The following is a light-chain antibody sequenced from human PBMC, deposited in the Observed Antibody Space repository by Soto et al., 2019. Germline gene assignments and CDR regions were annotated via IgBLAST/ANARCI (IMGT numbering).Light chain of an antibody. V-gene: IGKV1-5*03. Sequence: DIQMTQSPSTLSASVGDRVTITCWASHNIKNWLAWYQQKPGEAPKLLIYQASNLADGVPSRFSGSGSGTEYTLTVSTLQPDDSASYYCQQYYNFATFGQGTRVEIK. CDR2: QAS. CDR3: QQYYNFAT. CDR1: HNIKNW. J-gene: IGKJ1*01.